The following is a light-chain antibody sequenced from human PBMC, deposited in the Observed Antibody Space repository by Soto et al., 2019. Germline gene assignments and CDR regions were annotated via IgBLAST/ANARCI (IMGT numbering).Light chain of an antibody. V-gene: IGKV1-5*01. CDR3: QQYNSYSYT. CDR2: DAS. Sequence: DIHITHSPSTLSASVGDRVTITCRASQSISSWLAWYQQKPGKAPKLLIYDASSLESGVPSRFSGSGSGTEFTLTISSLQPDDFATYYCQQYNSYSYTFGQGTKVDIK. CDR1: QSISSW. J-gene: IGKJ2*01.